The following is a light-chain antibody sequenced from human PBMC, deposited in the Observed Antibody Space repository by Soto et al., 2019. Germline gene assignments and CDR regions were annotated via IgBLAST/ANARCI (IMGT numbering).Light chain of an antibody. CDR3: QQSYSTPPK. J-gene: IGKJ3*01. Sequence: IQMTQSPSSLSESVGDRVTITCRASQSISSYLNWYQQKPGKAPKLLIYAASSLQSGVPSRFSGSGSGTDLTLTISSLQPEDFATYYCQQSYSTPPKFGPGTKVDIK. CDR1: QSISSY. V-gene: IGKV1-39*01. CDR2: AAS.